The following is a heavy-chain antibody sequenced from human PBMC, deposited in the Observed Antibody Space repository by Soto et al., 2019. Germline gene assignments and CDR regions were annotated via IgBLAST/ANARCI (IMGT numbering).Heavy chain of an antibody. J-gene: IGHJ4*02. Sequence: SETLSLTCTVSGGSISGYYWNWIRQPAGKGLEWIGRIYSSGSTNYNPSLKSRVTMSVDTSKNQFSLKLTSVTAADTAVYYCARGREGGSGWFVDYWGQGTLVTVSS. D-gene: IGHD6-19*01. V-gene: IGHV4-4*07. CDR1: GGSISGYY. CDR3: ARGREGGSGWFVDY. CDR2: IYSSGST.